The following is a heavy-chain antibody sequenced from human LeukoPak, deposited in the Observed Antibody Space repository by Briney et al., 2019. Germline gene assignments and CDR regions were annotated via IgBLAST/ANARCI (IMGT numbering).Heavy chain of an antibody. CDR3: ARDLFAVTTV. CDR2: ISYDGSYQ. Sequence: GGSLTLSCAASGFTFRTYAMNWVRQAPGRGLDWVAFISYDGSYQYYADSVKGRFTISRDNSKNTLYLQMNSLRVEDTAMYYCARDLFAVTTVWGQRTLVTVSS. V-gene: IGHV3-30-3*01. J-gene: IGHJ4*02. D-gene: IGHD4-17*01. CDR1: GFTFRTYA.